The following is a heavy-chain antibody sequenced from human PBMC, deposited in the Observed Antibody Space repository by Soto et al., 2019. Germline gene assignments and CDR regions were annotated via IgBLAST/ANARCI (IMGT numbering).Heavy chain of an antibody. Sequence: PGGSLRLSCAGSGYSFGSHGIHWVRQAPGKGLEWLSVVWGNGSKKYYADSVKGRFTVSRDNSKNTLYLQMNSLRAEDTAVYYCAKGYSQVVGDAYYYYYMDVWGKGITVTVSS. CDR3: AKGYSQVVGDAYYYYYMDV. V-gene: IGHV3-33*06. CDR1: GYSFGSHG. CDR2: VWGNGSKK. J-gene: IGHJ6*03. D-gene: IGHD3-22*01.